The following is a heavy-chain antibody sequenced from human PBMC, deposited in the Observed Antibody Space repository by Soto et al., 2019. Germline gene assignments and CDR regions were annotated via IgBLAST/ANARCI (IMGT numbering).Heavy chain of an antibody. V-gene: IGHV3-7*05. CDR1: GFTFSTYW. D-gene: IGHD2-15*01. CDR3: ARVKSLAGHY. J-gene: IGHJ4*02. Sequence: EVQLVESGGGLVQPGGSLRLSCAASGFTFSTYWMNWVRQAPGKGLEWVANIKQDGSDKYYVDSVKGRFTISRDNAKNSLYLQMNGLRAEDTAVYYCARVKSLAGHYWGQGTLVTVSS. CDR2: IKQDGSDK.